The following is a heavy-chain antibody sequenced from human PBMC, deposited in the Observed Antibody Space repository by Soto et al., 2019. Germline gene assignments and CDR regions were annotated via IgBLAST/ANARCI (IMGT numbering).Heavy chain of an antibody. CDR2: FRTSGDGGTT. Sequence: GGSLRLSCAASGFTFSSYSMSWVRQAPGKGLEWVSGFRTSGDGGTTYYADSVKGRFTISRDNSKNMLFLQMNGLRAEDTAIYYCAKKVNSGPGSQYFDYWGQGTLVTVSS. CDR3: AKKVNSGPGSQYFDY. J-gene: IGHJ4*02. D-gene: IGHD3-10*01. V-gene: IGHV3-23*01. CDR1: GFTFSSYS.